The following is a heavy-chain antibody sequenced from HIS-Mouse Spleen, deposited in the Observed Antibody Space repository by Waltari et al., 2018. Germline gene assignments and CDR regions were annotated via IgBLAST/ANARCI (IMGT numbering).Heavy chain of an antibody. Sequence: EVQLVESGGGLIQPGGSLRLSCAASGFTFSRNYLALVGQAPGKGLGWVSVIYSGGSTYYADSVKGRFTISRDNSKNTLYLQMNSLRAEDTAVYYCARARGYSYGTAFDYWGQGTLVTVSS. D-gene: IGHD5-18*01. CDR2: IYSGGST. CDR1: GFTFSRNY. V-gene: IGHV3-53*01. J-gene: IGHJ4*02. CDR3: ARARGYSYGTAFDY.